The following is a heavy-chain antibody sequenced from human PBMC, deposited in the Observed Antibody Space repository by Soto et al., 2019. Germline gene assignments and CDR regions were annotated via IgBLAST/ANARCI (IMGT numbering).Heavy chain of an antibody. CDR1: GYTFTGYY. V-gene: IGHV1-2*02. CDR3: GREERNGFDS. J-gene: IGHJ5*01. Sequence: QVQLVQSGAEVKKPGASVKVSCKASGYTFTGYYMHWVRQAPGQGLEWMGWINPNNGDTKYAQRFQGRVTVTRDTSSSTAYMELRRLTSDDTAVYYCGREERNGFDSWGRGTLVTVSS. CDR2: INPNNGDT.